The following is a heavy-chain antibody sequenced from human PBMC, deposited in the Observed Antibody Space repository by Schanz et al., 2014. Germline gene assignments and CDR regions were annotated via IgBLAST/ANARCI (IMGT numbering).Heavy chain of an antibody. V-gene: IGHV1-18*01. CDR2: IGGSDGNT. Sequence: QVQLVQSEAEVKKPGSSVKVSCKASGGTFSSYTISWVRQAPGQGLEWMGWIGGSDGNTNFAQKFQGRVTMTTDTSTSTVYMELRSLTSDDSAVYYCARDRDQWDGNYLDYWGQGTLVTVSS. D-gene: IGHD1-26*01. CDR3: ARDRDQWDGNYLDY. CDR1: GGTFSSYT. J-gene: IGHJ4*02.